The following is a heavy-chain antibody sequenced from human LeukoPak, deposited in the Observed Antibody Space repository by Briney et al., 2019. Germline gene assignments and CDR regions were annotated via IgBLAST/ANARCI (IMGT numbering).Heavy chain of an antibody. CDR3: ARHSSSTSWLIDY. J-gene: IGHJ4*02. D-gene: IGHD2-2*01. Sequence: KPSETLSLTCTVSGGSISSSSYYWGWIRQPPGKGLEWIGSIYYSGSTYYNPSLKSRVTISVDTSNNQFSLKLSSVTAADTAVYYCARHSSSTSWLIDYWGQGTLVTVSS. CDR2: IYYSGST. CDR1: GGSISSSSYY. V-gene: IGHV4-39*01.